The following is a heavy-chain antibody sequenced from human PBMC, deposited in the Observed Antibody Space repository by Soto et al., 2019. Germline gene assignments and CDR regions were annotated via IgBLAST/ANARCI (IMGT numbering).Heavy chain of an antibody. CDR1: GYTFTSYG. D-gene: IGHD2-15*01. CDR2: INAYNGNT. V-gene: IGHV1-18*01. J-gene: IGHJ6*03. CDR3: ARLGGGSLSRHYCYNYMDV. Sequence: QVPLVQSGAEVKKPGASVKVSCKASGYTFTSYGISWVRQAPGQGLEWMGWINAYNGNTNYAQKLQGRVTMTTETSTSTAFMERGSLRSDATAVYYCARLGGGSLSRHYCYNYMDVWGKGTTVTVSS.